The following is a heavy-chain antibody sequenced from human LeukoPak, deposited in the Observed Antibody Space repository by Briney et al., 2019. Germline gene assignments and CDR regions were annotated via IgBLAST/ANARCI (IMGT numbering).Heavy chain of an antibody. D-gene: IGHD3-16*01. CDR3: ARAGELRYMDV. CDR1: GFTFSDYY. V-gene: IGHV3-11*04. CDR2: IKGTGLTT. Sequence: GGSLRLSCAASGFTFSDYYMSWIRQAPGKGREGVSTIKGTGLTTYYADSVKGRFTISRDNAKNSLFLQMSSLRADDTAIYYCARAGELRYMDVWGKGTAVTVSS. J-gene: IGHJ6*03.